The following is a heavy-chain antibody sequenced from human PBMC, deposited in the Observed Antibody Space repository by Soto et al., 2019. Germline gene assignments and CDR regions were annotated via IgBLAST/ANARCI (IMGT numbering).Heavy chain of an antibody. J-gene: IGHJ4*02. D-gene: IGHD1-26*01. CDR2: IDPDGSQK. V-gene: IGHV3-7*03. Sequence: EVQLVDSGGDLVQPGGSLRLSCAASGFTFSTYWMSWVRQAPGKGLEWVASIDPDGSQKYYVDSVKGRFTISRDNAKNSLYLQMNSLRAEATAVYYCARDMGPSGAYGYWDQGTLVTVSS. CDR1: GFTFSTYW. CDR3: ARDMGPSGAYGY.